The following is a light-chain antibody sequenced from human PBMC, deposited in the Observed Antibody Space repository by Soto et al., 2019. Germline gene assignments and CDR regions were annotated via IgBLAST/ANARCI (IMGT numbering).Light chain of an antibody. Sequence: EIVLTQSPGTLSFSPGEIATLSCRASQSVSSSYLAWYQQKPGQPPRLLIYGVSTRATGVPARFSGSGSGTDFNLTISRLEPEDLAVYYCQQYGGSPRTFGQGTKVDIK. CDR2: GVS. CDR1: QSVSSSY. J-gene: IGKJ1*01. CDR3: QQYGGSPRT. V-gene: IGKV3-20*01.